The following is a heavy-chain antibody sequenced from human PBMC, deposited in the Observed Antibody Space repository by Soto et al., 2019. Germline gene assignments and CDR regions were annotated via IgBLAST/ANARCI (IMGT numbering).Heavy chain of an antibody. Sequence: SPEISCKGSGSTFTSYRIRRARQMPVKGLECTLRIDPSDSYTHNSPSLRGHVPISADKAISTAYLQWSSLKASDTAMYFCARSPGRIGAIDVAGMDVWGQGTTVTAP. CDR1: GSTFTSYR. J-gene: IGHJ6*02. CDR2: IDPSDSYT. V-gene: IGHV5-10-1*01. D-gene: IGHD3-10*01. CDR3: ARSPGRIGAIDVAGMDV.